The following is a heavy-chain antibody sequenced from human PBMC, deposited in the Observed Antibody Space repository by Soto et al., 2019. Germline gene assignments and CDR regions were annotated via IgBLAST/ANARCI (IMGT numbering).Heavy chain of an antibody. D-gene: IGHD3-16*02. J-gene: IGHJ4*02. CDR2: IYYSGSA. V-gene: IGHV4-59*08. CDR3: TRPGDYDYVWGSYRPDY. CDR1: GGSISTYY. Sequence: PSETLSLTCTVSGGSISTYYWSWIRQPPGKGLEWIGYIYYSGSANYNPSLKSRVTISIDTSKNQFSLKLSSVTAADTAVYYCTRPGDYDYVWGSYRPDYWGQGTLVTVSS.